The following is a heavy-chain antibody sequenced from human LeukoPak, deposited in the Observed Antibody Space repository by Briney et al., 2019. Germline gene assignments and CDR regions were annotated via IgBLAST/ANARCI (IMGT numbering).Heavy chain of an antibody. Sequence: SETLSLTCSVSGDSISNFYWNWTRQPPGKRLEWIGNIHYSGSSNYNPSLQSRVTMSIDTSRNQLFLKLTSVTAADTAVCYCALAPNSNWFDFWGQGTLVTVSS. CDR1: GDSISNFY. CDR3: ALAPNSNWFDF. J-gene: IGHJ5*01. D-gene: IGHD2-8*01. V-gene: IGHV4-59*08. CDR2: IHYSGSS.